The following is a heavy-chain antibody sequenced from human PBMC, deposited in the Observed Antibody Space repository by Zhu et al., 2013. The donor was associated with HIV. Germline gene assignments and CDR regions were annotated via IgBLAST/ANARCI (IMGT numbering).Heavy chain of an antibody. D-gene: IGHD3-10*01. J-gene: IGHJ3*02. V-gene: IGHV1-69*01. Sequence: QVQLVQSGAEVKKPGASVKVSCKASGYTFTGYYMHWVRQAPGQGLEWMGGIIPIFGTANYAQKFQGRVTITADESTSTAYMELSSLRSEDTAVYYCARDRALLWFGELTHAFDIWGQGTMVTVSS. CDR3: ARDRALLWFGELTHAFDI. CDR2: IIPIFGTA. CDR1: GYTFTGYY.